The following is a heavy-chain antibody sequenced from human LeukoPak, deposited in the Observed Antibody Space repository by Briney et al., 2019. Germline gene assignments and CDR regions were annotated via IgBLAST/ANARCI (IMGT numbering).Heavy chain of an antibody. CDR1: GGSISSSSYY. CDR3: ARGQGTVTTH. Sequence: SETLSLTCTVSGGSISSSSYYWGWIRQPPGKGLEWIGSIYYSGSTYYNPSLKSRVPISVDTSKNQFSLKLSSVTAADTAVYYCARGQGTVTTHWGQGTLVTVSS. CDR2: IYYSGST. V-gene: IGHV4-39*01. D-gene: IGHD4-17*01. J-gene: IGHJ4*02.